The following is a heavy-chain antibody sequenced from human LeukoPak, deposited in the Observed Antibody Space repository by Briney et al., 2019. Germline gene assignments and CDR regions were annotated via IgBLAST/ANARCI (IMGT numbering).Heavy chain of an antibody. D-gene: IGHD6-13*01. J-gene: IGHJ4*02. CDR1: SGSFRTYY. V-gene: IGHV4-59*01. CDR3: ARVTGYRIEDYFDY. Sequence: PSETLSLTCTVSSGSFRTYYWSWIRQPPGKGLEWVGYIYYSGSTNYNPSLKSRVTISVETSKNEFSLKLRSVTAADTAVYYCARVTGYRIEDYFDYWGQGTLVTVSS. CDR2: IYYSGST.